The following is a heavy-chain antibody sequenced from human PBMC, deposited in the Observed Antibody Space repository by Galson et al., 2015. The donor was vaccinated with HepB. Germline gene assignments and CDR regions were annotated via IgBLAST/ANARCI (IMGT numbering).Heavy chain of an antibody. V-gene: IGHV4-34*01. J-gene: IGHJ4*02. CDR3: ARGASGYDPYFDY. CDR2: INHSGST. D-gene: IGHD5-12*01. CDR1: GGSFSGYY. Sequence: LSLTCAVYGGSFSGYYWSWIRQPPGKGLEWIGEINHSGSTNYNPSLKSRVTISVDTSKNQFSLKLSSVTAADTAVYYCARGASGYDPYFDYWGQGTLVTVSS.